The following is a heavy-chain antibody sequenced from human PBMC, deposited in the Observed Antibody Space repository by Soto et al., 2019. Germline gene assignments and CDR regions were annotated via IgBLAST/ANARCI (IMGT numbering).Heavy chain of an antibody. Sequence: QVQLVQSGAEVKKPGASVTVSCKASGYTFTSYGISWVRQAPGQGLEWMGWVSAYNGNTNYAQKLQGRVTMTTDTSTSTAYMELRSLRSDDTAVYYCARSNIVVVPAARSIDYMDVWGKGTTVTVSS. V-gene: IGHV1-18*01. CDR2: VSAYNGNT. CDR3: ARSNIVVVPAARSIDYMDV. J-gene: IGHJ6*03. CDR1: GYTFTSYG. D-gene: IGHD2-2*01.